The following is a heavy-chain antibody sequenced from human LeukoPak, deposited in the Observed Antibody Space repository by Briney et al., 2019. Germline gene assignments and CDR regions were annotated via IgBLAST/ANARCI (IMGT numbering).Heavy chain of an antibody. J-gene: IGHJ4*02. Sequence: GGSLRLSCAASGFTFSDYYMSWIRQAPGKGLELVSYITSSGRTIYYTDSVKGRFTISRDNAKNSLYLQMNSLKAEDTAVYYCARVVAAGDYFGYWGQGTLVTVYS. V-gene: IGHV3-11*01. D-gene: IGHD6-13*01. CDR2: ITSSGRTI. CDR1: GFTFSDYY. CDR3: ARVVAAGDYFGY.